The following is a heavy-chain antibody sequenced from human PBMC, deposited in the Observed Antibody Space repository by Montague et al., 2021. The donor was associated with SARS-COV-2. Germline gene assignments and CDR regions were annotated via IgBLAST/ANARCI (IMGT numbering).Heavy chain of an antibody. CDR3: WDPQPLTSIGLRGKSASDY. V-gene: IGHV4-34*01. D-gene: IGHD4-23*01. CDR1: GGSFSDYY. Sequence: SETLSLTCAVYGGSFSDYYWTWIRQSPGKGLEWIAEINHSGTTNYNFNPSLTCRVTISVATSKSQFSLKLSSVIAAVTGDCARWDPQPLTSIGLRGKSASDYWGQGTLVTVSS. J-gene: IGHJ4*02. CDR2: INHSGTT.